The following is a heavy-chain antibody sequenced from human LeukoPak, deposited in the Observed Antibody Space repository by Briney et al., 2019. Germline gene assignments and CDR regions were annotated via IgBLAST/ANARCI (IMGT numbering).Heavy chain of an antibody. CDR2: IYYSGST. J-gene: IGHJ6*03. Sequence: SETLSLTCTVSGGSISSSSYYWGWIRQPPGKGLEWIGNIYYSGSTYYNPSLKSRVTISVDTSKNQFSLNLSSVTAAGTAVYYCARQRWEPFYYYYYMDVWGKGTTVTVSS. CDR3: ARQRWEPFYYYYYMDV. CDR1: GGSISSSSYY. V-gene: IGHV4-39*01. D-gene: IGHD1-26*01.